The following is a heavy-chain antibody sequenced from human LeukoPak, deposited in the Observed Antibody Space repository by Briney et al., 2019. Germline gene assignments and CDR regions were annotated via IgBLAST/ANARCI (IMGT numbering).Heavy chain of an antibody. J-gene: IGHJ4*02. Sequence: GGSLRLSCAASGFTFSSYSMNWVRQAPGKGLEWVSYISSSSTIYYADSVKGRFTISRDNAKNSLYLQMNSLRAEDTAVYYCARDFLASYYDSSGYLDYWGQGTLVTVSS. CDR2: ISSSSTI. D-gene: IGHD3-22*01. CDR1: GFTFSSYS. V-gene: IGHV3-48*01. CDR3: ARDFLASYYDSSGYLDY.